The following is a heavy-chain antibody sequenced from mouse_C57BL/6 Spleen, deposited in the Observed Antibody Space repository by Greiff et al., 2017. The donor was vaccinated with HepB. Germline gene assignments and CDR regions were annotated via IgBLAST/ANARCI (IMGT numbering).Heavy chain of an antibody. J-gene: IGHJ2*01. D-gene: IGHD1-1*01. CDR3: ARGTVVATEDFDY. CDR1: GYAFSSYW. CDR2: IYPGDGDT. Sequence: QVQLKESGAELVKPGASVKISCKASGYAFSSYWMNWVKQRPGKGLEWIGQIYPGDGDTNYNGKFKGKATLTADKSSSTAYMQLSSLTSEDTAVYFCARGTVVATEDFDYWGQGTTLTVSS. V-gene: IGHV1-80*01.